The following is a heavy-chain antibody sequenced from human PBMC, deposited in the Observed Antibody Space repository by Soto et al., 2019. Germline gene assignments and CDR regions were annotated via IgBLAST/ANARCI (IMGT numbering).Heavy chain of an antibody. CDR2: IYYSGST. J-gene: IGHJ4*02. D-gene: IGHD3-16*01. Sequence: SETLSLTHTVSAGSISRSSYSWGWIRQHPGKGLEWIGSIYYSGSTYYNPSLKSRVTISVDTSKNQLSLKLSSVTAADTAVYYCVRYRQSDTLLGDWGQGTLVTV. CDR3: VRYRQSDTLLGD. V-gene: IGHV4-39*01. CDR1: AGSISRSSYS.